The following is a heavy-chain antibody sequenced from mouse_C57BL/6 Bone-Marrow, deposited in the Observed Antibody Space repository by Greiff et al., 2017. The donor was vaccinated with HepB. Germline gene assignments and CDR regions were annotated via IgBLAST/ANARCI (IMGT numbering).Heavy chain of an antibody. Sequence: EVKVVESGEGLVKPGGSLKLSCAASGFTFSSYAMSWVRQTPEKRLEWVAYISSGGDYIYYADTVKGRFTISRDNARNTLYLQMSSLKSEDTAMYYCTREGTTVVAPYAMDYWGQGTSVTVSS. CDR2: ISSGGDYI. D-gene: IGHD1-1*01. CDR1: GFTFSSYA. J-gene: IGHJ4*01. V-gene: IGHV5-9-1*02. CDR3: TREGTTVVAPYAMDY.